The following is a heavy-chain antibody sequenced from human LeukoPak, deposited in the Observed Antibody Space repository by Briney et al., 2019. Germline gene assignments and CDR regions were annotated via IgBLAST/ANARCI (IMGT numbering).Heavy chain of an antibody. Sequence: GGSLRLSCAASGFTFTSYTMNWVRQAPGRGLEWISYIMRTADVTSYADSVEGRFTISRDDAKNSLYLQMNSLRAEDTAVYYCARDTPGQGFDYWGQGTLVTVSS. CDR3: ARDTPGQGFDY. J-gene: IGHJ4*02. V-gene: IGHV3-48*01. CDR2: IMRTADVT. CDR1: GFTFTSYT.